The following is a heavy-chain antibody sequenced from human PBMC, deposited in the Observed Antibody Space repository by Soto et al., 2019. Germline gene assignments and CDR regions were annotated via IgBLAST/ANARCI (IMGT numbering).Heavy chain of an antibody. J-gene: IGHJ5*02. CDR3: ARDPAP. CDR1: GGSITRGGYY. CDR2: IYNSGTT. V-gene: IGHV4-31*03. Sequence: QVQLQESGPGLVKPSETLSLTCTVSGGSITRGGYYWSWIRQHPGKGLARIGYIYNSGTTYYNPSIKRRVTITVATSKNQLSLKLTSVTAADTAVYYCARDPAPWGQGTLVTVSS.